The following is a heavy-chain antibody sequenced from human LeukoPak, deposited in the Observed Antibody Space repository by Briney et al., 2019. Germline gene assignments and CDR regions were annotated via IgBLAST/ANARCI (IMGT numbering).Heavy chain of an antibody. Sequence: GGSLRLSCAASGFTFSSYAMHWVRQAPGKGLEWVAVISYDGSNKYYADSVKGRFTISRDNSKNTLYLQMNSLRAEDTAVYYCACWGLFLTPGDYWGQGTLVTVSS. J-gene: IGHJ4*02. CDR3: ACWGLFLTPGDY. CDR2: ISYDGSNK. V-gene: IGHV3-30-3*01. CDR1: GFTFSSYA. D-gene: IGHD3-10*01.